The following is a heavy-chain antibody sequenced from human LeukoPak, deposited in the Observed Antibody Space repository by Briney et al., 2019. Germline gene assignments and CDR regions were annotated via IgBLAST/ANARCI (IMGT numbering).Heavy chain of an antibody. Sequence: KPSGTLSLTCAVYGGSFSGYYWSWIRQPPGKGLEWIGEINHSGSTNYNPSLKSRVTISVDTSKNQFSLKLSSVTAADTAVYYCARGEYNYYMDVWGKGTTVTVSS. CDR1: GGSFSGYY. V-gene: IGHV4-34*01. CDR3: ARGEYNYYMDV. D-gene: IGHD6-6*01. CDR2: INHSGST. J-gene: IGHJ6*03.